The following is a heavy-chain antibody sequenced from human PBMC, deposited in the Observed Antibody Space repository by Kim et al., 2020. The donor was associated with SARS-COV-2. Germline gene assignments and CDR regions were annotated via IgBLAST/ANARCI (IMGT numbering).Heavy chain of an antibody. J-gene: IGHJ4*02. CDR1: GFAFKTFE. CDR2: VWYDGSNK. D-gene: IGHD2-21*01. CDR3: GKDQRLATIDY. Sequence: GGSLRLSCEASGFAFKTFEMHWVRQSPGKGLEWVAGVWYDGSNKDYVDSVRGRFTISRDNSRNTLFLKMDSLRDADTATYFCGKDQRLATIDYLGQG. V-gene: IGHV3-33*06.